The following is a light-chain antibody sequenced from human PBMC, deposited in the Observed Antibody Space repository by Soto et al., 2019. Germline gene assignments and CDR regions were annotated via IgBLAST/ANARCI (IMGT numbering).Light chain of an antibody. CDR1: SSDVGNYDY. CDR2: AVS. Sequence: QSALTQPASVSGSLGQSITISCTGTSSDVGNYDYVSWYQQYPGKAPRLMIYAVSRRPSGVSNRFSGSKSGNTASLTISGLQAEDEADYYCTSYTPSSTYVFGTGTKLTVL. J-gene: IGLJ1*01. CDR3: TSYTPSSTYV. V-gene: IGLV2-14*03.